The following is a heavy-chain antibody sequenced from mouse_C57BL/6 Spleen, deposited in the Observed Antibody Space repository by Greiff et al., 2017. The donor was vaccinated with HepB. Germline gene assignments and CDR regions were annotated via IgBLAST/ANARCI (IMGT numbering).Heavy chain of an antibody. CDR3: ARSPYYNGSSALDY. V-gene: IGHV1-39*01. CDR2: INPNYGTT. CDR1: GYSFTDYN. Sequence: LVESGPELVKPGASVKISCKASGYSFTDYNMNWVKQSNGKSLEWIGVINPNYGTTSYNQKFKGKATLTVDKSSSTAYMQLNSLTSEDSAVYYCARSPYYNGSSALDYWGQGTTLTVSS. D-gene: IGHD1-1*01. J-gene: IGHJ2*01.